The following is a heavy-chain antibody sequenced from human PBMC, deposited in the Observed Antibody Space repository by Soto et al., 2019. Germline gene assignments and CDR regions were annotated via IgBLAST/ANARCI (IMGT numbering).Heavy chain of an antibody. J-gene: IGHJ4*02. D-gene: IGHD5-12*01. V-gene: IGHV4-4*07. CDR2: IYSNGNT. CDR3: ARGGAVATTAHFDH. CDR1: GDSINNYY. Sequence: SETLSLTCTVSGDSINNYYWSWMRLPAGKGLEWIGRIYSNGNTYYNPSLKSRVSMSVDTSKNQFSLILKTVTAADTAVYYCARGGAVATTAHFDHWGQGTLVTVSS.